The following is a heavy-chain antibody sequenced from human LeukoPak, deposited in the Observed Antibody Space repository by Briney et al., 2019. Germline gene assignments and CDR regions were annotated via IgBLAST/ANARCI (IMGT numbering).Heavy chain of an antibody. CDR2: ISSGSSYI. D-gene: IGHD1-26*01. J-gene: IGHJ4*02. CDR1: GFTSSSYS. V-gene: IGHV3-21*01. CDR3: AGGGSYPYYFDY. Sequence: GGSLRLSCAASGFTSSSYSMNWVRQAPGKGLEWVSSISSGSSYIYYADSVKGRFTISRDNAKNSLYLQMNSLRAEDTAVYYCAGGGSYPYYFDYWGQGALVTVSS.